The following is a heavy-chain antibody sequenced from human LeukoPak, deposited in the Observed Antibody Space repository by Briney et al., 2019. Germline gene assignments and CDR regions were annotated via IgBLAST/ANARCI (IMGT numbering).Heavy chain of an antibody. CDR1: GYSFTSYW. CDR2: IYPGDSDT. CDR3: ARHETGPYFDY. J-gene: IGHJ4*02. V-gene: IGHV5-51*01. D-gene: IGHD1-1*01. Sequence: GQSLKISCKGSGYSFTSYWIGWLRQMPGKGLEWMGIIYPGDSDTRYSPSFQGQVTIPADKSISTAYLQWSSLKASDTAMYYCARHETGPYFDYWGQGTLVTVSS.